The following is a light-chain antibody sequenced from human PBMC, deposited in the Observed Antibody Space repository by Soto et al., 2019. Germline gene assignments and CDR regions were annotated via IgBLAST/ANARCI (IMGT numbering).Light chain of an antibody. Sequence: QLVLTQPPSTSGTPGQRVTISCSGASSNIGSNTVNWYQHLPGTAPKLLIYYNNQRPSGVPDRFSGSRSGTSASLAITGLQSGDDAYYYCAAWDDSLNGVVFGGGTKVTVL. J-gene: IGLJ2*01. CDR1: SSNIGSNT. CDR2: YNN. CDR3: AAWDDSLNGVV. V-gene: IGLV1-44*01.